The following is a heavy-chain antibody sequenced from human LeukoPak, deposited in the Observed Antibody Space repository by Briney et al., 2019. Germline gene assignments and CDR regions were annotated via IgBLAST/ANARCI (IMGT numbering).Heavy chain of an antibody. J-gene: IGHJ6*02. Sequence: GGSLRLSCAASGFSVSGNYISWVRQAPGQGLEWVSVTYGGGSTYYADSVKGRFTISRDNAMSTLYLQMNSLRAEDTAVYYCARDFGPYGMDVWGQGTTVTVSS. CDR2: TYGGGST. CDR3: ARDFGPYGMDV. V-gene: IGHV3-53*01. CDR1: GFSVSGNY. D-gene: IGHD3-16*01.